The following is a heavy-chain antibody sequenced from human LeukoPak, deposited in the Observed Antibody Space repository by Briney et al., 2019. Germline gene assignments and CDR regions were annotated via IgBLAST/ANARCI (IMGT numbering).Heavy chain of an antibody. D-gene: IGHD6-19*01. CDR3: ASHKTGYSSGWADAFDI. V-gene: IGHV3-23*01. CDR1: GFTFSSYA. J-gene: IGHJ3*02. CDR2: ISGSGSST. Sequence: GGSVRLSCAASGFTFSSYAMSWVRQAPGKGLEWVSAISGSGSSTYYADSVKGRFTISRDNSKNTLYLQMNSLRAEDTAVYYCASHKTGYSSGWADAFDIWGQGTMVTVSS.